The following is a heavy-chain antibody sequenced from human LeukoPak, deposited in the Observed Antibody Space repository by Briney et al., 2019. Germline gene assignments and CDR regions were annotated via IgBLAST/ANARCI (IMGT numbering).Heavy chain of an antibody. Sequence: GGSLRLSCTASGFSLGDFAMSWFRQAPGKGLEWVGFIRSKAYGGTTEYAASVKGRFTISRDDSKSIAYLQMNSLKTEDTAVYYCTRVRRDYYYDSSGYGHFDYWGQGALVTVSS. J-gene: IGHJ4*02. V-gene: IGHV3-49*03. CDR2: IRSKAYGGTT. CDR3: TRVRRDYYYDSSGYGHFDY. D-gene: IGHD3-22*01. CDR1: GFSLGDFA.